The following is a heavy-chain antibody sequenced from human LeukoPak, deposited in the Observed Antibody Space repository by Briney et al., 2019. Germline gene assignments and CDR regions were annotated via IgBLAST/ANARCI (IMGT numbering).Heavy chain of an antibody. Sequence: GESLKISCKGSGYSFTNYWIGWVRQMPGKGLEWVGIIYPGGSDTRYSPSFQGQVTISADKSISTAYLQWSSLKASDTAMYYCARHSSGWYGPGDYWGQGTLVTVSS. CDR3: ARHSSGWYGPGDY. V-gene: IGHV5-51*01. D-gene: IGHD6-19*01. CDR2: IYPGGSDT. CDR1: GYSFTNYW. J-gene: IGHJ4*02.